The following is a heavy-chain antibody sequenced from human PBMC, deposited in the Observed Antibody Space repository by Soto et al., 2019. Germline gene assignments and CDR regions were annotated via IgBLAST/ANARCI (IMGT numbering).Heavy chain of an antibody. V-gene: IGHV3-11*01. CDR2: ISTNGRYI. D-gene: IGHD2-15*01. J-gene: IGHJ4*02. CDR3: ARLPPPSCTGGSCSPY. CDR1: GFTFSDYY. Sequence: PGGSLRLSCVASGFTFSDYYMSWIRQTPGKGLEWASCISTNGRYIYYADSVKGRFTISRDNTKNSLYLQMNSLRAEDTAVYYCARLPPPSCTGGSCSPYWGQGTLVTVSS.